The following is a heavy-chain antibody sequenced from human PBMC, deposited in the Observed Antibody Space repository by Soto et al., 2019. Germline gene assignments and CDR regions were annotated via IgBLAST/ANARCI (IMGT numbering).Heavy chain of an antibody. CDR1: GGTFARYT. D-gene: IGHD2-8*02. CDR2: IIPILDIP. Sequence: QVQRLQSGAEVKKPGSSVKVPCKASGGTFARYTFTWVRQAPGQGLEWMGRIIPILDIPNYAQNFQGRVTIAADKSTSTAYMELSSLTSDDTAVYYCASHFTGVLVLGTSPPGGDNYGWDVWGQGTTVTVSS. J-gene: IGHJ6*02. CDR3: ASHFTGVLVLGTSPPGGDNYGWDV. V-gene: IGHV1-69*02.